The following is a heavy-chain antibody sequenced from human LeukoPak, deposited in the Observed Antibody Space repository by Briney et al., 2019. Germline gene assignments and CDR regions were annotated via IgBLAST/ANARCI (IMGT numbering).Heavy chain of an antibody. J-gene: IGHJ3*02. V-gene: IGHV1-3*01. Sequence: ASVKVSCKASGYTFTSYAMHWVRQAPGQRLEWMGWINAGNGNTKYSQKFQGRVTITRDTSASTAYMELSSLRSEDTAVYYCARNKGHSGYDYNALDIWGQGTMVTVSS. CDR3: ARNKGHSGYDYNALDI. D-gene: IGHD5-12*01. CDR2: INAGNGNT. CDR1: GYTFTSYA.